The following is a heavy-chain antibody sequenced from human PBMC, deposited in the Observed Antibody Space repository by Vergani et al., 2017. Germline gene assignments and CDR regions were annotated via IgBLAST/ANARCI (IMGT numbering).Heavy chain of an antibody. V-gene: IGHV3-48*02. J-gene: IGHJ3*02. CDR1: GFTFSSYS. CDR2: ISSSSSTI. Sequence: VQLVESGGGLVQPGGSLRLSCAASGFTFSSYSMNWVRQAPGKGLEWVSYISSSSSTIYYADSVKGRFTISRDNAKNSLYLQMNSLRDEDTAVYYCARFIRVATTATNDDAFDIGGQGTMVTVSS. CDR3: ARFIRVATTATNDDAFDI. D-gene: IGHD5-12*01.